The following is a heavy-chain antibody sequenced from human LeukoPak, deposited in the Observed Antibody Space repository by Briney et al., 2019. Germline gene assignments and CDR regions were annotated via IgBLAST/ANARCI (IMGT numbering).Heavy chain of an antibody. J-gene: IGHJ6*02. CDR3: ARIFEQQPLTYYYYGMDV. V-gene: IGHV4-39*01. D-gene: IGHD6-13*01. CDR2: IYYSGST. CDR1: GGSISSSSYY. Sequence: SETLSFTCTVSGGSISSSSYYWGWIRQPPGKGLEWIGSIYYSGSTYYNPSLKSRVTISVDTSKNQFSLKLSSVTAADTAVYYCARIFEQQPLTYYYYGMDVWGQGTTVTVSS.